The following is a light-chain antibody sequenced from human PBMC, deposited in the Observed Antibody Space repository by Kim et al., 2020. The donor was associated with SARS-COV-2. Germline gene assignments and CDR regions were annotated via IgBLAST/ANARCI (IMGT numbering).Light chain of an antibody. V-gene: IGLV3-1*01. CDR3: QAWDSSTSSWV. J-gene: IGLJ3*02. Sequence: KYVCWYQQKPGRSPALVIYQDNKWPSGIPERFSGSNSGNPATLTISGTQALDEADYYCQAWDSSTSSWVFGGGTQLTVL. CDR2: QDN. CDR1: KY.